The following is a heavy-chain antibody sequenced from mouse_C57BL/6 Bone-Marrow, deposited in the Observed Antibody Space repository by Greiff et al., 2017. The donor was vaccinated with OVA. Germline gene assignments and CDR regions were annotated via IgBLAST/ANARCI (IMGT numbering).Heavy chain of an antibody. J-gene: IGHJ2*01. V-gene: IGHV1-64*01. D-gene: IGHD1-3*01. CDR3: ARGRHNCGFYYLDY. Sequence: QVQLQQPGAELVKPGASVKLSCKASGYTFTSYWMHWVKQRPGQGLEWIGMIHPNSGSTNYNEKFKSKATLTVDKSSSTAYMQLSSLTSEDSAVYYWARGRHNCGFYYLDYGGKGTTLTVSS. CDR2: IHPNSGST. CDR1: GYTFTSYW.